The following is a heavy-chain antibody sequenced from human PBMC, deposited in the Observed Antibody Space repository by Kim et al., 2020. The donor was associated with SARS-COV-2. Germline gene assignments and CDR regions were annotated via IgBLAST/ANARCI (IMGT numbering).Heavy chain of an antibody. CDR2: IDNRGRIT. Sequence: GGSLRLSCAASGFSFNKYGMSWVRKPPGKGLEWFSAIDNRGRITLYADSVKGRFTISRDNSKNTLFLQMISLRVEDTATYYCSRGEPPIKLDYWGQGILVTVSS. V-gene: IGHV3-23*01. CDR1: GFSFNKYG. D-gene: IGHD3-16*01. CDR3: SRGEPPIKLDY. J-gene: IGHJ4*02.